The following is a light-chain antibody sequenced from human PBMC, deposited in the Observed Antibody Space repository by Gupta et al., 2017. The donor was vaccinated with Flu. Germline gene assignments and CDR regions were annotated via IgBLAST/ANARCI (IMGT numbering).Light chain of an antibody. Sequence: DMGLTQSPGTLSLSAGERATLSCRARQSVRSSYLAWYQQKPGQAPRLLIYGASSRATGIPDRFSGSGSGTDFTLTISRLEPEDFAVYYCQQYSSSPLTFGRGTKVEIK. J-gene: IGKJ4*01. V-gene: IGKV3-20*01. CDR3: QQYSSSPLT. CDR1: QSVRSSY. CDR2: GAS.